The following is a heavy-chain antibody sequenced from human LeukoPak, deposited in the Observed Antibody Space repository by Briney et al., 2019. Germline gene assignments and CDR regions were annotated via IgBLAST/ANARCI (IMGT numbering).Heavy chain of an antibody. CDR2: IYTSGLT. D-gene: IGHD6-19*01. CDR3: ARGYGNRQWLVGY. J-gene: IGHJ4*02. CDR1: GGSMISYY. Sequence: SETLSLTCTVSGGSMISYYWSWIRQPAGKGLEWIGRIYTSGLTNYNPSLKSRVTMSVDTSKNQFSLNLTSVTAADTAVYYCARGYGNRQWLVGYWGQGTLVTVSS. V-gene: IGHV4-4*07.